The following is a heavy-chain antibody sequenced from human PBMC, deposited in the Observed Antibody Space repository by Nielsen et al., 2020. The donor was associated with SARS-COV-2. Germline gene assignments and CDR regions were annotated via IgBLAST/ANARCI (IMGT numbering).Heavy chain of an antibody. D-gene: IGHD6-25*01. J-gene: IGHJ4*02. CDR1: GFMFSTYA. V-gene: IGHV3-23*01. Sequence: GGSLRPSCAASGFMFSTYAMSWVRQAPGKGLEWVSGITGSGGRTHSADSVEGRFTISRDNSKNTLYLQMNSLRAEDTAVYYCAKAFRSSDWVRAATDFWGQGTLVTVSS. CDR3: AKAFRSSDWVRAATDF. CDR2: ITGSGGRT.